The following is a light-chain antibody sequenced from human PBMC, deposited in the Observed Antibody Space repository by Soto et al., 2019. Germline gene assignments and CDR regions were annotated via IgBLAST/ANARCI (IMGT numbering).Light chain of an antibody. CDR2: AAS. CDR3: QQSYSSRSWT. CDR1: HTVVTC. V-gene: IGKV1-39*01. Sequence: IQMTQYPYSLSASEGDRVTITCRASHTVVTCLNWYQQRPGRAPNLLIYAASNLPTGVPSRFSGSGSGTDFTLTINSLQPEDFGTYYCQQSYSSRSWTLGQGTKVNIK. J-gene: IGKJ1*01.